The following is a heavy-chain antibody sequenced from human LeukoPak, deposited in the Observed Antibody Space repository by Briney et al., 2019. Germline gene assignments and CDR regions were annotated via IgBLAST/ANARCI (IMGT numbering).Heavy chain of an antibody. J-gene: IGHJ6*03. D-gene: IGHD3-22*01. V-gene: IGHV3-33*01. CDR3: ARAVRYYYDSSGYSVHYYYYYYMDV. CDR2: IWYDGSNK. Sequence: GGSLRLSCAASGFTFSSYGMHWVRQAPGKGLEWVAVIWYDGSNKYYADSVKGRFTISRDNSKNTLYLQMNSLRAEDTALYYCARAVRYYYDSSGYSVHYYYYYYMDVWGKGTTVTVSS. CDR1: GFTFSSYG.